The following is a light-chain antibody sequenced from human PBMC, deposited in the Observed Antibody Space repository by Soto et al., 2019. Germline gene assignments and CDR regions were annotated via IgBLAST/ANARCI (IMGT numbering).Light chain of an antibody. CDR2: RAS. CDR1: QNIYYN. Sequence: ILMTQSPATVSVSPGESATLSCRASQNIYYNVAWYQQRPGQAPRLLIYRASTRATGVPARFSGSGSGTEFTLTISSLKPEDFTVYSCLQYHNLWAFGQGTKVEI. V-gene: IGKV3-15*01. CDR3: LQYHNLWA. J-gene: IGKJ1*01.